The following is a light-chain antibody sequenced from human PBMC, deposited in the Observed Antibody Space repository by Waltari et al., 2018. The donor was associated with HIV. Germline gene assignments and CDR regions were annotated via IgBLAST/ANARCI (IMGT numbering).Light chain of an antibody. J-gene: IGLJ2*01. CDR1: SSDVGGYNY. V-gene: IGLV2-14*03. Sequence: QSALTQPASVSGSPGQSITISCTGTSSDVGGYNYVSWYQQHPGKAPKLIIYDVSKRPSGVSNRFSGSKSGNTASLTISGLQAEDEADYYCCSYAGSSTEFGGGTKLTVL. CDR3: CSYAGSSTE. CDR2: DVS.